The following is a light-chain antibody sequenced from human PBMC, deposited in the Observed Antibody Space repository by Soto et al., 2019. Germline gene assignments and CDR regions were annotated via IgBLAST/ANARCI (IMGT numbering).Light chain of an antibody. J-gene: IGKJ1*01. Sequence: DIQMTQSPSSLSASVGDRVAITCLASQNISSYLNWYQQKPGKAPKLLIYAASTLQSGVPSRFSGSGSGTDFTLTISCLQSEDFATYYCQQYYSYLWTFGQGTKVDIK. V-gene: IGKV1-39*01. CDR3: QQYYSYLWT. CDR2: AAS. CDR1: QNISSY.